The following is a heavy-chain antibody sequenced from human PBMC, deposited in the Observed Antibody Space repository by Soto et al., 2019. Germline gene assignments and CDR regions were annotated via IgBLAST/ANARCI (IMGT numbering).Heavy chain of an antibody. CDR3: ASLRDGYTPDA. D-gene: IGHD5-12*01. CDR2: INYSGTT. Sequence: QVRLQQWGAGLLKPSETLSLTCAVYGGSFSSYYWNWIRQPPGKGLEWIGEINYSGTTNYNPSLKSRVTISEDTSKNQFSLKLSSVTAEDTAVYYCASLRDGYTPDAWGQGTLITVSS. CDR1: GGSFSSYY. J-gene: IGHJ5*02. V-gene: IGHV4-34*01.